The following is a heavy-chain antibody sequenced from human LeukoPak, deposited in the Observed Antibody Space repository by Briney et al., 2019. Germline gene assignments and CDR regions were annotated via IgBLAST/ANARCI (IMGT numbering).Heavy chain of an antibody. Sequence: GESLKISCQGSGYSFTSYWIGWVRQMPGKGLEWMGIIYPGDSDTRYSPSFQGQVTISADKSISTAYLQWSSLKASDTAMYYCAIEGFHHSWGWQPFEYWARGPGDPVPS. V-gene: IGHV5-51*01. J-gene: IGHJ4*02. CDR1: GYSFTSYW. CDR2: IYPGDSDT. D-gene: IGHD6-13*01. CDR3: AIEGFHHSWGWQPFEY.